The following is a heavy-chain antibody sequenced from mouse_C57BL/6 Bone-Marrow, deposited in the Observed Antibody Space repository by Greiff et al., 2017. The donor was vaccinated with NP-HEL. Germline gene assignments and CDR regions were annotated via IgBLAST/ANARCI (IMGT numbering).Heavy chain of an antibody. CDR1: GFSLTSYG. J-gene: IGHJ3*01. D-gene: IGHD2-4*01. CDR2: IWSGGST. CDR3: AKNSYYDYDSWFAY. V-gene: IGHV2-4*01. Sequence: VKLQESGPGLVQPSQSLSITCTVSGFSLTSYGVHWVRQPPGKGLEWLGVIWSGGSTDYNAAFISRLSISKDNSKSQVFFKMNSLQADDTAIYYCAKNSYYDYDSWFAYWGQGTLVTVSA.